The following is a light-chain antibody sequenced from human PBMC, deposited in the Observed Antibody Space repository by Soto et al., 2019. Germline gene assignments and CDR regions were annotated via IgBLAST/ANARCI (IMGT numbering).Light chain of an antibody. CDR2: EVT. CDR1: SSDVGGYNY. J-gene: IGLJ1*01. Sequence: QSVLTQPPSASGSPGQSVTISCTGTSSDVGGYNYVSWYQQHPGKAPKLMIYEVTKRPSGVPDRFSGSKSGNTASLTVSGLQADDEDDYYCSSYAGSSNYVFGTGTKVTVL. V-gene: IGLV2-8*01. CDR3: SSYAGSSNYV.